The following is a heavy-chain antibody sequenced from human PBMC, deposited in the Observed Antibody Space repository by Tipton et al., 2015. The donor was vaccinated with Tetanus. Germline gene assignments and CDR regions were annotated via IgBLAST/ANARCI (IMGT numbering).Heavy chain of an antibody. D-gene: IGHD6-13*01. CDR3: ASGGWTSAGTFDC. CDR2: IYPANSDT. Sequence: EVQLVQSGAEVKKPGDSLRISCTASGYSFTSYWIGWVRQMPGKGLEWMGVIYPANSDTTYSPSFQCLVTISDDKSISTAYLQWCSRKASDTAVYYRASGGWTSAGTFDCWREGAPAGVS. J-gene: IGHJ4*02. CDR1: GYSFTSYW. V-gene: IGHV5-51*01.